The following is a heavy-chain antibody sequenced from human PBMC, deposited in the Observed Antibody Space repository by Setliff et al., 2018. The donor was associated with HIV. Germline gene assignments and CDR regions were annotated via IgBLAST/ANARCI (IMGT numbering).Heavy chain of an antibody. D-gene: IGHD5-18*01. CDR2: INHSGST. Sequence: PSETLSLTCAVYGGSFSNYYWTWIRQPPGKGLEWIGEINHSGSTYYNPSLRSRVTISVDTSKNQFSLSLTSVAAADTAVYFCARRGRTGNSYVLHWFDPWGQGTLVTVSS. CDR1: GGSFSNYY. CDR3: ARRGRTGNSYVLHWFDP. J-gene: IGHJ5*02. V-gene: IGHV4-34*01.